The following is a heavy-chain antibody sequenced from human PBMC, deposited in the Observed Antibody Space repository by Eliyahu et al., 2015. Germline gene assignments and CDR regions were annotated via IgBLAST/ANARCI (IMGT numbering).Heavy chain of an antibody. CDR3: AREPLRDWYFDL. CDR2: ISSSSSYI. V-gene: IGHV3-21*01. Sequence: EVQLVESGGGLVKPGGSLRLSCAASGFXFSSYSMNWVRQAPGKGLEWVSSISSSSSYIYYADSVKGRFTISRDNAKNSLYLQMNSLRAEDTAVYYCAREPLRDWYFDLWGRGTLVTVSS. J-gene: IGHJ2*01. CDR1: GFXFSSYS.